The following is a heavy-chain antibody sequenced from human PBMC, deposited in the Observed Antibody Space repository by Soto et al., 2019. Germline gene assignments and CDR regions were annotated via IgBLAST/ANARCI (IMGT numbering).Heavy chain of an antibody. Sequence: PSETLCVTCTVSGGSITIGGYCRSWIRQPPGQGLEWIGYICHSGNTYYNPSLKSRVTTSLDRSKNQFSLNLSSVTAADTAVYYCARVWFGESSWFDPWGQGTLVTVSS. D-gene: IGHD3-10*01. CDR3: ARVWFGESSWFDP. V-gene: IGHV4-30-2*01. CDR1: GGSITIGGYC. J-gene: IGHJ5*02. CDR2: ICHSGNT.